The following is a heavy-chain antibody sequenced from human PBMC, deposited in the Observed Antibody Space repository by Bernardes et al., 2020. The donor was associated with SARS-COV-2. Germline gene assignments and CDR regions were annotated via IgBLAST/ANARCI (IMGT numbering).Heavy chain of an antibody. Sequence: GGSLRLSCAASGFTFSDYYMGWIRQAPGKGLEWISYISGSNSYANYADSVKGRFTISRDNAKDSLYLQMNSLRAEDTAIYYCARGWSVGEFLLDYFDYWGQGMLVTVSS. CDR1: GFTFSDYY. J-gene: IGHJ4*02. CDR3: ARGWSVGEFLLDYFDY. D-gene: IGHD3-16*02. CDR2: ISGSNSYA. V-gene: IGHV3-11*06.